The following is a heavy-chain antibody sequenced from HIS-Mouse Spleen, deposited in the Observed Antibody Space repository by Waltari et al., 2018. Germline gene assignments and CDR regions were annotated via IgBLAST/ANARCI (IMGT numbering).Heavy chain of an antibody. J-gene: IGHJ2*01. Sequence: QLQLQESGPGLVKPSETLSLTCTVSGGSISSSSYYWGWIRQPPGKGEEWIGSIDYSGSTYYNPCLKSRVTISVDTSKNQFSLKLSSVTAADTAVYYCAREIPYSSSWYDWYFDLWGRGTLVTVSS. CDR2: IDYSGST. CDR1: GGSISSSSYY. V-gene: IGHV4-39*07. D-gene: IGHD6-13*01. CDR3: AREIPYSSSWYDWYFDL.